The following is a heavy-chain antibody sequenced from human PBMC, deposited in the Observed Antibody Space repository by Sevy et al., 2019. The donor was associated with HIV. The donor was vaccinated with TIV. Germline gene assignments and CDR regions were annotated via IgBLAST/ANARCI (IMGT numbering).Heavy chain of an antibody. CDR1: GLIVSSNF. J-gene: IGHJ4*02. CDR2: LYLGGST. Sequence: LSLTCAASGLIVSSNFMSWVRQAPGKGLEWVSVLYLGGSTYYADSVKGRFTISRDDSKNTLDLQMNSLRAEDTAVYFCARGKHISDYYGSFDYWGQGTLVTVSS. D-gene: IGHD3-3*01. V-gene: IGHV3-53*01. CDR3: ARGKHISDYYGSFDY.